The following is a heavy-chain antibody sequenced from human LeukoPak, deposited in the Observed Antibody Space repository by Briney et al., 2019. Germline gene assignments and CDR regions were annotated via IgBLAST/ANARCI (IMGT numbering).Heavy chain of an antibody. D-gene: IGHD3-22*01. J-gene: IGHJ4*02. CDR1: GGAFSGYY. Sequence: SETLSLTCAVYGGAFSGYYWSWIRQPPGKGLEGIGEINHSGSTNYNPSLKSRVTISVDTSKNQFSLKLSSVTAADTAVYYCARRHKYYYDSSGYYFDYWGQGTLVTVSS. V-gene: IGHV4-34*01. CDR2: INHSGST. CDR3: ARRHKYYYDSSGYYFDY.